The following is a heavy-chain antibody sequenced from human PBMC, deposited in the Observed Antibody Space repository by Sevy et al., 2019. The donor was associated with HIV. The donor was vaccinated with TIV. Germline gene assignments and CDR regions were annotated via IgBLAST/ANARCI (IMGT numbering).Heavy chain of an antibody. CDR2: VNENGSVK. Sequence: GGSLGLSCAASGFTFSSYWMTWVRQAPGKGLEWVASVNENGSVKKYLDSVKGRLTISRDNVKNSLYLQMNILSAEDTALYYCARLSCSGGSCYSAFDYWGQGTLVTVSS. V-gene: IGHV3-7*01. CDR3: ARLSCSGGSCYSAFDY. CDR1: GFTFSSYW. D-gene: IGHD2-15*01. J-gene: IGHJ4*02.